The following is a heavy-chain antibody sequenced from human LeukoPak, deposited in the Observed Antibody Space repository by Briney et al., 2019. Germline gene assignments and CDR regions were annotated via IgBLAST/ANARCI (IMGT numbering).Heavy chain of an antibody. J-gene: IGHJ6*02. CDR2: ISSNGGST. Sequence: PGGSLRLSCAASGFTFSSYAMHWVRQAPGKGLEYVSAISSNGGSTYYANSVKGRFTISRDNSKNTLYLQMNSLRAEDTAVYYCAREYYYDRGMDVWGQGTTVTVSS. D-gene: IGHD3-22*01. V-gene: IGHV3-64*01. CDR3: AREYYYDRGMDV. CDR1: GFTFSSYA.